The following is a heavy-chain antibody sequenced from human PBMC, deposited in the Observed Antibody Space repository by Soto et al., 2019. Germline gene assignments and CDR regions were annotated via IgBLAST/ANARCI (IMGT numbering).Heavy chain of an antibody. Sequence: GGSLRLSCAASGFTFSSYWMSWVRQAPGKGLEWVANIKQDGSEKYYVDSVKGRFTISRDNAKNSLYLQMNSLRAEDTAAYYCARIRYCSGGSCQGYFDYWGQGTLVTVSS. V-gene: IGHV3-7*01. CDR1: GFTFSSYW. CDR3: ARIRYCSGGSCQGYFDY. D-gene: IGHD2-15*01. J-gene: IGHJ4*02. CDR2: IKQDGSEK.